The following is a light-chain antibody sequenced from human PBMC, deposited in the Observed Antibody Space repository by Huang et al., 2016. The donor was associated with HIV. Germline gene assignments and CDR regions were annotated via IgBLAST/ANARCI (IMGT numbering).Light chain of an antibody. CDR1: QSVSSY. Sequence: EIVLTQSPATLSLSPGERATLSCRASQSVSSYLAWYQPKPGQAPRRLIYDASNRATAIPARFSGSGSGSDFTLTISSLEPEDFAVYYCQQRSIWPPITFGQGTRLEIK. CDR3: QQRSIWPPIT. J-gene: IGKJ5*01. V-gene: IGKV3-11*01. CDR2: DAS.